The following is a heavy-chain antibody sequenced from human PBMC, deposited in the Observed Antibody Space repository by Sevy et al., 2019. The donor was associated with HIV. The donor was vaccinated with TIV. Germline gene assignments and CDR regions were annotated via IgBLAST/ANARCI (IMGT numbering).Heavy chain of an antibody. D-gene: IGHD6-6*01. CDR3: ARGAAPQGYYYGMDV. CDR2: ISSSSSTI. Sequence: GGSLRLSCAASGFTFSSYSMNWVHQAPGKGLEWVSYISSSSSTIYYADSVKGRFTISRDNAKNSLYLQMNSLRDEDTAVYYCARGAAPQGYYYGMDVWGQGTTVTVSS. V-gene: IGHV3-48*02. J-gene: IGHJ6*02. CDR1: GFTFSSYS.